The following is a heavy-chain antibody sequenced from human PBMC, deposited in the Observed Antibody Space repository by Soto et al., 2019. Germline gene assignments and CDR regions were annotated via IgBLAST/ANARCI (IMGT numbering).Heavy chain of an antibody. J-gene: IGHJ3*02. V-gene: IGHV3-15*01. CDR3: TIGVRHSNGWYRPFNI. Sequence: GGSLRLSCAASGISLSSAWMDCVRQAPGKGLEWVGRIKSKTDGGRTDLAAPVKGRFTISRDDSANTLFLQLNHLEPEDTAMYFRTIGVRHSNGWYRPFNIWGQGAMVTVSS. CDR1: GISLSSAW. CDR2: IKSKTDGGRT. D-gene: IGHD6-19*01.